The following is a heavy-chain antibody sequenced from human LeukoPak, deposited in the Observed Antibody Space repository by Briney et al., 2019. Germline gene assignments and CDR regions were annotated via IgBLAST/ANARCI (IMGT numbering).Heavy chain of an antibody. Sequence: SETLSLTCTVSGGSISSGSYSWSWIRQPPGKGLEWIGSIYYSGSTYYNPSLKSRVTISVDTSKNQFSLKLSSVTAADTAVYYCATPSLGRDGGYCSSTSCYDYFDYWGQGTLVTVSS. CDR3: ATPSLGRDGGYCSSTSCYDYFDY. CDR1: GGSISSGSYS. CDR2: IYYSGST. J-gene: IGHJ4*02. V-gene: IGHV4-39*01. D-gene: IGHD2-2*01.